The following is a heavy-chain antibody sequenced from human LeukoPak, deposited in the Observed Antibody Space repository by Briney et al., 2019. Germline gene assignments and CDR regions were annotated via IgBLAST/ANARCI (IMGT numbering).Heavy chain of an antibody. J-gene: IGHJ3*02. D-gene: IGHD3-9*01. CDR2: IYTSGST. V-gene: IGHV4-61*02. Sequence: PSQTLSLTCTVSGGSISSGTYYWSWIRQPAGKGLEWIGRIYTSGSTNYNPSLKSRVTISVDTSKNQFSLKLSSVTAADTAVYYCARVGYDILTGYLDAFDIWGQGTMVTVSS. CDR1: GGSISSGTYY. CDR3: ARVGYDILTGYLDAFDI.